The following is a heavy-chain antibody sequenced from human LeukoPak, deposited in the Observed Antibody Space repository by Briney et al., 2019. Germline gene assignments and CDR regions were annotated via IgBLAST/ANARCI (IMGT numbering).Heavy chain of an antibody. CDR1: GFNFRSYA. V-gene: IGHV3-30*04. J-gene: IGHJ3*02. Sequence: GTSLRRYCAASGFNFRSYAFHWVRQAPGKGPEWMAFVTYDGTDTYYADSVKGRFTLSRDNSQNTLYLQMNSLRAADTAVYYCARPGGYAFDMWGQGTMVTVSS. CDR2: VTYDGTDT. CDR3: ARPGGYAFDM. D-gene: IGHD3-16*01.